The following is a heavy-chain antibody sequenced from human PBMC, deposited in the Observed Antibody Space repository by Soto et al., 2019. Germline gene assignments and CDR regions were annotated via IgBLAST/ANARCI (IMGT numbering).Heavy chain of an antibody. J-gene: IGHJ5*02. CDR1: GFSPSTSGVG. Sequence: SGPTLVNPTQTLTLTCTFSGFSPSTSGVGVGWIRQPPGKALDWLALIYWNDDKRYSPSLKSRLTITKDTSKNQVVLTMTNMDPVDTATYYCAHRYYDFWSGYAFDPWGQGTLVTVSS. D-gene: IGHD3-3*01. V-gene: IGHV2-5*01. CDR3: AHRYYDFWSGYAFDP. CDR2: IYWNDDK.